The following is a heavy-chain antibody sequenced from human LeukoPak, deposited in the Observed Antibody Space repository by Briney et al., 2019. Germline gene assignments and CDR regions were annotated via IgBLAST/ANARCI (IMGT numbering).Heavy chain of an antibody. J-gene: IGHJ4*02. V-gene: IGHV3-30*02. Sequence: PGGSLRLSCAASAFTFSSYGMHWVRQAPGKGLEWVAFIRYDGSNKYYADSVKGRFTISRDNSKNTLYLQMNSLRGEDTAVYYCAKVALAGRDYWGQGTLVTVSS. CDR2: IRYDGSNK. CDR3: AKVALAGRDY. CDR1: AFTFSSYG. D-gene: IGHD6-19*01.